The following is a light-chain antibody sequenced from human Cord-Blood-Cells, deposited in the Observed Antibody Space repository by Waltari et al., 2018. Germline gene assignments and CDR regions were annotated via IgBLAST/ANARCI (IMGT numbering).Light chain of an antibody. J-gene: IGKJ2*01. CDR2: GAS. V-gene: IGKV3-15*01. CDR1: QCVSSN. Sequence: EIVMTQSPATLSVAPRERATLSCRASQCVSSNLAWYQQKPGQAPRLLIYGASTRATGIPARVSGGVSGTEFTLPISSLQSEDFAVYYCQQYNNWPLYTCGQGTKLEIK. CDR3: QQYNNWPLYT.